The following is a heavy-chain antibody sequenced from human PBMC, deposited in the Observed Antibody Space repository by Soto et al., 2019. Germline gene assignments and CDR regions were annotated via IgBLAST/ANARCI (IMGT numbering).Heavy chain of an antibody. CDR1: GFTFSKAW. J-gene: IGHJ4*02. CDR2: VKRKNDGGTT. CDR3: TTGDYDFWSGSPFDY. V-gene: IGHV3-15*07. D-gene: IGHD3-3*01. Sequence: PGGSLSLSCAASGFTFSKAWMNWVRQAPGKGLEWVGRVKRKNDGGTTDYAAPVKGRFTISRDDSKNTLYLQMNSLKTEDTAVYYCTTGDYDFWSGSPFDYWGQGTLVTVSS.